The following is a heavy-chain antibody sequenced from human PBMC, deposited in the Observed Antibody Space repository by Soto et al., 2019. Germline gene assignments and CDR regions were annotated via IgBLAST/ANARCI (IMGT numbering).Heavy chain of an antibody. CDR3: ARAIDRYYYYYGIDV. CDR2: INPNSGGT. J-gene: IGHJ6*02. V-gene: IGHV1-2*04. CDR1: GYTFSGYY. D-gene: IGHD3-22*01. Sequence: ASVKVSCKASGYTFSGYYMHWVRQAPGQGLEWMGWINPNSGGTNYAQKFQGWVTMTRDTSISTAYMELSRLRSDDTAVYYCARAIDRYYYYYGIDVWGQGTTVTVS.